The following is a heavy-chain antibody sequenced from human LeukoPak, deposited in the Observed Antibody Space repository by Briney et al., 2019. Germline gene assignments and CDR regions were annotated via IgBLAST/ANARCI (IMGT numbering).Heavy chain of an antibody. CDR2: INHSGST. Sequence: SETLSLTCAVYGGSFSGYYWSWIRQPPGKGLEWIGEINHSGSTNYNPSLKSRVTMSVDTSKNQFSLKLSSVTAADTAVYYCARGYTAFDYWGQGTLVTVSS. D-gene: IGHD5-18*01. V-gene: IGHV4-34*01. J-gene: IGHJ4*02. CDR1: GGSFSGYY. CDR3: ARGYTAFDY.